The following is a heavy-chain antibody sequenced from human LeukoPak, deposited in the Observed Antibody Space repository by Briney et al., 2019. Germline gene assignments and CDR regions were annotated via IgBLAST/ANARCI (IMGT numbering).Heavy chain of an antibody. CDR3: ARCGGAEIVVVPAAQNHFDY. V-gene: IGHV4-31*03. J-gene: IGHJ4*02. CDR2: IYYSGST. Sequence: SETLSLTCTVSGGSISSGGYYWSWIRQHPGKGLEWIGYIYYSGSTYYNPSLKSRVTISVDTSKNQFSLKLSSVTAADTAVYYCARCGGAEIVVVPAAQNHFDYWGQGTLVTVSS. CDR1: GGSISSGGYY. D-gene: IGHD2-2*01.